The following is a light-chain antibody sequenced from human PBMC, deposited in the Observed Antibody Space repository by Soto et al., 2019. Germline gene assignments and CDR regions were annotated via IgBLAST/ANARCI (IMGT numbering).Light chain of an antibody. J-gene: IGLJ1*01. CDR1: SSVVGGYNY. CDR2: DVS. V-gene: IGLV2-11*01. Sequence: QSALTQPRSVSGSPGQSVTISCTGTSSVVGGYNYVSWYQQHPGKAPKLMIYDVSKRPSGVRDRFSGSKSGNTASLTISGLQGEDEADYYCCSYAGSYTYVFGTGTKVTVL. CDR3: CSYAGSYTYV.